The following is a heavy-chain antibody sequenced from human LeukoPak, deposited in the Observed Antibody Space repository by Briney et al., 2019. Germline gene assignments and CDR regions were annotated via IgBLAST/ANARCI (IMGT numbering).Heavy chain of an antibody. J-gene: IGHJ4*02. D-gene: IGHD5-12*01. CDR2: IIGAGGST. V-gene: IGHV3-23*01. Sequence: GGSLRLSCAASGFTFSNYAMTWVRHAPGEGRELVSAIIGAGGSTYYAAPMKGRFTMSRDSSKNTLYLQMNSLRAEETAVYYCARVSGYDLGGFAYWGQGTLATAPS. CDR1: GFTFSNYA. CDR3: ARVSGYDLGGFAY.